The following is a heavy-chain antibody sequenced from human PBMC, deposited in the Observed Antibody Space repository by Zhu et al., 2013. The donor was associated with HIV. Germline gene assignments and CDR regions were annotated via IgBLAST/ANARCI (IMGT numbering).Heavy chain of an antibody. D-gene: IGHD4-17*01. CDR2: IIPAFGVV. CDR3: AREMDHGDYRTSDY. J-gene: IGHJ4*02. Sequence: QVTVMQSEAVVKKPGSSVRVSCKSTGGSFTHYAMNWVRQAPGQGFEWMGGIIPAFGVVNYAQRFQGRITISANKETSTDFLDLRSLTSGDTAIYYCAREMDHGDYRTSDYWGQGTQVTVSS. V-gene: IGHV1-69*17. CDR1: GGSFTHYA.